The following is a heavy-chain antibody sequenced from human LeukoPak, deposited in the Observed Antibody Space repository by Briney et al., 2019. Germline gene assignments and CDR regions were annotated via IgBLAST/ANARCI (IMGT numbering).Heavy chain of an antibody. V-gene: IGHV4-31*03. J-gene: IGHJ4*02. D-gene: IGHD2-21*02. CDR2: IYYSGST. CDR3: ARDGWGRLDY. CDR1: GGSISSGGYY. Sequence: SQTLSLTCTVSGGSISSGGYYWSWIRQHPGKGLEWIRYIYYSGSTYYNPSLKSRVIISVDTSKNQFSLKLSSVTAADTAVYYCARDGWGRLDYWGQGTLVTVSS.